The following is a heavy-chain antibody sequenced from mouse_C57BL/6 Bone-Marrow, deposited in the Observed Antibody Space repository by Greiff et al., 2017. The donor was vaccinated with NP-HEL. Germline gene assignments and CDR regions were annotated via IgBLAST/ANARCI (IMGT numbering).Heavy chain of an antibody. D-gene: IGHD2-5*01. CDR3: TTSYYSNPYYFDY. CDR1: GFNIKDDY. Sequence: VQLQQPGAELVRPGASVKLSCTASGFNIKDDYMHWVKQRPEQGLEWIGWIDPENGDTEYASKFQGKATITADTSSNTAYLQLSSLTSEDTAVYYCTTSYYSNPYYFDYWGQGTTLTVSS. J-gene: IGHJ2*01. CDR2: IDPENGDT. V-gene: IGHV14-4*01.